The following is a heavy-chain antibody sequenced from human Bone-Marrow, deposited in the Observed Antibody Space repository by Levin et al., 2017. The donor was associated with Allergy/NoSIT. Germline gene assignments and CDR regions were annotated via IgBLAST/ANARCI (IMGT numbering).Heavy chain of an antibody. V-gene: IGHV3-15*01. CDR1: GFTFSTAW. Sequence: GGSLRLSCAASGFTFSTAWMSWVRQAPGKGLEWVGRIKSTIDGGTTDYVAPVEGRFTISRDDSKNTLYLQMNSLKTEDTALYYCTTYVLTYMSLVRGQWGRGTLVTVSS. CDR3: TTYVLTYMSLVRGQ. D-gene: IGHD3-10*01. J-gene: IGHJ4*02. CDR2: IKSTIDGGTT.